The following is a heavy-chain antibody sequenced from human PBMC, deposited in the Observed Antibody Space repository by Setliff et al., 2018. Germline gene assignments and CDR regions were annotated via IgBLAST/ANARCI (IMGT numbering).Heavy chain of an antibody. CDR3: ARRNGEKLDP. Sequence: SETLSLTCTVSGGSISSGSYYWSWIRQPAGKGLEWIGRIYSSGSTKYNPSLKSRVTISVDTSKNQFSLKLSSVTAADTAVYYCARRNGEKLDPWGQGTLVTVSS. CDR1: GGSISSGSYY. J-gene: IGHJ5*02. V-gene: IGHV4-61*02. CDR2: IYSSGST.